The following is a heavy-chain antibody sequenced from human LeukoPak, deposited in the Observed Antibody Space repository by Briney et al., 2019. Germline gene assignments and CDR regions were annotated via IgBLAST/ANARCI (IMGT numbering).Heavy chain of an antibody. Sequence: SETLSLTCTVSGGSISSYYWSWIRQPPGKGLEWIGDIYYSGSTNYNPSLKSRVTISVDTSKNQFSLKLSSVTAADTAVYYCATQEMATIKFDYWGQGTLVTVSS. D-gene: IGHD5-24*01. J-gene: IGHJ4*02. CDR3: ATQEMATIKFDY. CDR2: IYYSGST. V-gene: IGHV4-59*01. CDR1: GGSISSYY.